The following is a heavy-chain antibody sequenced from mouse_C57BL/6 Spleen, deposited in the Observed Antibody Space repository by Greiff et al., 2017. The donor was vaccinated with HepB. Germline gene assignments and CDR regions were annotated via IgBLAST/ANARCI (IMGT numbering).Heavy chain of an antibody. Sequence: QVHVKQSGPELVKPGASVKISCKASGYSFTSYYIHWVKQRPGQGLEWIGWIYPGSGNTKYNEKFKGKATLTADTSSSTAYMQLSSLTSEDSAVYYCARGGYDYPWFAYWGQGTLVTVSA. J-gene: IGHJ3*01. D-gene: IGHD2-4*01. CDR2: IYPGSGNT. V-gene: IGHV1-66*01. CDR3: ARGGYDYPWFAY. CDR1: GYSFTSYY.